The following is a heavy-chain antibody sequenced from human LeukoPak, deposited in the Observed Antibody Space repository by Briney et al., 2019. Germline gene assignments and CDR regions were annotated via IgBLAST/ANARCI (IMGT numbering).Heavy chain of an antibody. J-gene: IGHJ3*02. Sequence: ASVKVSCKASGYTFTSYDINWVRQAPGQGLEWMGWMNTNSGNTGYAQKFQGRVTITRNTSISTAYMELSSLRSEDTAVYYCARGILRWDAFDIWGQGTMVTVSS. V-gene: IGHV1-8*03. CDR3: ARGILRWDAFDI. CDR1: GYTFTSYD. CDR2: MNTNSGNT. D-gene: IGHD6-13*01.